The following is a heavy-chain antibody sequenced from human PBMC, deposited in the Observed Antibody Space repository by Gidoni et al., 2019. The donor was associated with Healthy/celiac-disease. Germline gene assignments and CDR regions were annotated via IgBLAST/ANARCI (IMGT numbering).Heavy chain of an antibody. Sequence: QVQLQQWGAGLLKPSETLSLTCAVSGGSFSGYYWSWIRQPPGKGLEWIGEINHSGSTNYNPSLKSRVTISVDTSKNQFSLKLSSVTAADTAVYYCARDLHYYGSGSYYYWFDPWGQGTLVTVSS. CDR3: ARDLHYYGSGSYYYWFDP. D-gene: IGHD3-10*01. V-gene: IGHV4-34*01. CDR2: INHSGST. J-gene: IGHJ5*02. CDR1: GGSFSGYY.